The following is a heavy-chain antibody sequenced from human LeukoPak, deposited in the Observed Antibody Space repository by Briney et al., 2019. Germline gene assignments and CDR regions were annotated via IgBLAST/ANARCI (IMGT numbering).Heavy chain of an antibody. D-gene: IGHD2-2*01. CDR3: AGRVVPAARWGAFDI. CDR1: GFTFSSYA. J-gene: IGHJ3*02. CDR2: ISGSGGST. Sequence: PGGSLRLSCAASGFTFSSYAMSWVRQAPGKGLEWVSAISGSGGSTYYADSVKGRFTISRDNSKNTLYLQMNSLRAKDTAVYYCAGRVVPAARWGAFDIWGQGTMVTVSS. V-gene: IGHV3-23*01.